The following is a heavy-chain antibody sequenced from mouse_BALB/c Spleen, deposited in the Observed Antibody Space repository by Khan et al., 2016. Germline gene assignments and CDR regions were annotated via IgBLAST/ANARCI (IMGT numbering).Heavy chain of an antibody. V-gene: IGHV9-3*02. CDR1: GYTFTNYG. Sequence: QIQLVQSGPELKKPGATVKISCKASGYTFTNYGMNWVKQAPGQGLKWIGWINSNTGAPTYAEEFQGRFAFSLETSASTAYLQINNLKTEDTATYFCERTGDCPYNAMDYWGQGTSVTVSS. CDR2: INSNTGAP. J-gene: IGHJ4*01. CDR3: ERTGDCPYNAMDY.